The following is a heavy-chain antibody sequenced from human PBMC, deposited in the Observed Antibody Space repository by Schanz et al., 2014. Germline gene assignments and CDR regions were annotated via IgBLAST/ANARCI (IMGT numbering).Heavy chain of an antibody. Sequence: VQLVESGGGFVQPGGSLGLSCVVSGFTVSSDHMSWVRQAPGKGLEWVSYISGTTTYTNYADSVKGRFTISRDNAKNSLYLQMNSLRAEDTAVYYCAKDPSHGDYDYYFDYWGQGTLVTVSS. J-gene: IGHJ4*02. CDR1: GFTVSSDH. CDR2: ISGTTTYT. D-gene: IGHD3-22*01. CDR3: AKDPSHGDYDYYFDY. V-gene: IGHV3-11*05.